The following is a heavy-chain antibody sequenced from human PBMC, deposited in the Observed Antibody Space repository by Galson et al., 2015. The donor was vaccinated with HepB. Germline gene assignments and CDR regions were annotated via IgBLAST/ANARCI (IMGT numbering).Heavy chain of an antibody. Sequence: SCKASGGTFSSYAISWVLQAPGQGLEWMGGIIPIFGTANYAQKFPGRVPITADESTSTAYMELSSLRSEDTAVYYCARPLYSSGWYAYGMDVWGQGTTVTVSS. CDR1: GGTFSSYA. CDR3: ARPLYSSGWYAYGMDV. D-gene: IGHD6-19*01. CDR2: IIPIFGTA. J-gene: IGHJ6*02. V-gene: IGHV1-69*01.